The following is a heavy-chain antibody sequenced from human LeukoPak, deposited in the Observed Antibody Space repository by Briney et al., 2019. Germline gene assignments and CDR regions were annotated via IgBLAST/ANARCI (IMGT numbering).Heavy chain of an antibody. J-gene: IGHJ6*03. D-gene: IGHD1-26*01. CDR3: ARRLGSYPQSYYYMDV. CDR1: GYTFTSYG. Sequence: VASVKVSCKASGYTFTSYGTSWVRQAPGQGLEWMGWISAYNGNTNYAQKLQGRVTMTTDTSTSTAYMELRSLRSDDTAVYYCARRLGSYPQSYYYMDVWGKGTTVTVSS. CDR2: ISAYNGNT. V-gene: IGHV1-18*01.